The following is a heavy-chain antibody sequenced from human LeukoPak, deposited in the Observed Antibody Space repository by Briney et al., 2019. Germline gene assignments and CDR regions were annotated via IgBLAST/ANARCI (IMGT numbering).Heavy chain of an antibody. V-gene: IGHV3-21*06. CDR3: ARDQGTMVRGVPADY. CDR2: ISGTSSYV. Sequence: GGSLRLSCAASGFTFNNYAMNWVRQAPGKGLEWVSAISGTSSYVHYAGSVKGRFTISRDNAKSSLYLQMNTLRAEDTAVYYCARDQGTMVRGVPADYWGQGTLVTVSS. D-gene: IGHD3-10*01. J-gene: IGHJ4*02. CDR1: GFTFNNYA.